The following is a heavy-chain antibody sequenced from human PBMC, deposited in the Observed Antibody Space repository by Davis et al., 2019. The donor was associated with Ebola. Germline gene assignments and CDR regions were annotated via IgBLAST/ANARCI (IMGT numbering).Heavy chain of an antibody. CDR1: GGSTSSSSYY. J-gene: IGHJ6*02. Sequence: SETLSLTCTLSGGSTSSSSYYWGWIRQPPGKGLEWIGSTYYSGSTYYNPSLKRRVTISVDTSKNQFSLKLSSVTAADTAVYYCARHDRYSGQNYGMDVWGQGTTVTVSS. CDR3: ARHDRYSGQNYGMDV. V-gene: IGHV4-39*01. D-gene: IGHD5-12*01. CDR2: TYYSGST.